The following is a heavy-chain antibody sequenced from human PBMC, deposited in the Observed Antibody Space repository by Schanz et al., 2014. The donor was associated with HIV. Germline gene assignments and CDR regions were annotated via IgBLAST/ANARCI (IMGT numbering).Heavy chain of an antibody. CDR1: GFSFISYS. Sequence: EVQLVESGGGLVKPGGSLRLSCAASGFSFISYSMNWVRQAPGKGLEWVSSISSSGTYIHYADSVKGRFTISRDNAKNSLYLQKNSLRAEDTALYYCAKDMGSGSYETFDIWGQGTMVTVSS. D-gene: IGHD1-26*01. J-gene: IGHJ3*02. V-gene: IGHV3-21*04. CDR3: AKDMGSGSYETFDI. CDR2: ISSSGTYI.